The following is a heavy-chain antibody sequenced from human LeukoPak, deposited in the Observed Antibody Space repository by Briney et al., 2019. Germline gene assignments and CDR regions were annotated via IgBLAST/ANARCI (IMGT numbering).Heavy chain of an antibody. CDR2: IIPIFGTA. CDR3: ARVRHWYYYDSSGQLFDY. CDR1: GGTFSSYA. V-gene: IGHV1-69*13. Sequence: SVKVSCKASGGTFSSYAISWVRQAPGQGLEWMGGIIPIFGTANYAQKFQGRVTITADESTSTAYMELSSLRSDDTAVYYCARVRHWYYYDSSGQLFDYWGQGTLVTVSS. D-gene: IGHD3-22*01. J-gene: IGHJ4*02.